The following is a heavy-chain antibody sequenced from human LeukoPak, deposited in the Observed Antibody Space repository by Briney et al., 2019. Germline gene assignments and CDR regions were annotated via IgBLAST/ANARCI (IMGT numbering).Heavy chain of an antibody. CDR3: ARARVWSLDY. CDR1: GFTFSSYG. Sequence: GGSLRLSCAASGFTFSSYGMHWVRQAPGKGLEWVAVISYDGSNKYYADSVKGRFTISRDNAKNSLYLQMNSLRAEDTAVYYCARARVWSLDYWGQGTLVTVSS. CDR2: ISYDGSNK. J-gene: IGHJ4*02. V-gene: IGHV3-30*03. D-gene: IGHD3-10*01.